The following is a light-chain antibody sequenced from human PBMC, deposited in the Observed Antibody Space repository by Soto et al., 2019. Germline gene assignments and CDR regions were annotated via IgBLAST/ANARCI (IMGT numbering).Light chain of an antibody. CDR3: QAYDATKQV. V-gene: IGLV6-57*01. J-gene: IGLJ3*02. CDR1: SGSIASNY. Sequence: NFMLTQPHSVSESPGKTVIISCTRSSGSIASNYVQWYQQRPGSSPTTVIYEDKQRPSGVPDRFSGSIDSSSNSASLTISGLETEDVSDYLCQAYDATKQVFGGGTKLTVL. CDR2: EDK.